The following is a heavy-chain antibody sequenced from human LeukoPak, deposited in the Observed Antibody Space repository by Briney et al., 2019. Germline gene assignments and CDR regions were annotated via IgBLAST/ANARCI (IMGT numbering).Heavy chain of an antibody. CDR1: GFTFNSYG. CDR2: ISGSGGST. V-gene: IGHV3-23*01. CDR3: AKGMSWFDP. Sequence: AGGSLRLSCAASGFTFNSYGMTWVRQAPGKGLEWVSSISGSGGSTYHADSVKGRFTISRDNSENTVYLQMNSLRAEDTAVYYCAKGMSWFDPWGQGTLVTVSS. J-gene: IGHJ5*02.